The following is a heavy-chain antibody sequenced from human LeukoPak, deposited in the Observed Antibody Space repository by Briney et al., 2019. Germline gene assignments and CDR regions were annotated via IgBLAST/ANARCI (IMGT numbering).Heavy chain of an antibody. CDR1: GFTFHDYD. Sequence: GGSLRLSCAASGFTFHDYDMSWVRQAPGKGLVCVSRLSSDGSNTRYADSVKGRFTISRDNAKNTLYLQMNSLRAEDTAVYYCAREGTASIDYWGQGALVTVSS. J-gene: IGHJ4*01. V-gene: IGHV3-74*01. CDR2: LSSDGSNT. D-gene: IGHD3-10*01. CDR3: AREGTASIDY.